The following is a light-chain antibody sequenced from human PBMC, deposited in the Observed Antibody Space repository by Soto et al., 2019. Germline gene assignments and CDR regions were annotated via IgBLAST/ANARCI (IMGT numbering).Light chain of an antibody. CDR2: GAS. V-gene: IGKV3-15*01. J-gene: IGKJ1*01. CDR3: QQYNNWPPWT. Sequence: EIVMTQSPSTLSVSLGERATLSCRASQSVSSNLAWYQQKPGQAPRLLLYGASTRATGIPARFSGSGSGTEFTLTISSLQSEDFAVYYCQQYNNWPPWTFGQGTKVDI. CDR1: QSVSSN.